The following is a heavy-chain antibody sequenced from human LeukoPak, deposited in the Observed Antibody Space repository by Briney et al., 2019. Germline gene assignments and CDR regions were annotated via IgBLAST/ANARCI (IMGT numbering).Heavy chain of an antibody. V-gene: IGHV3-30*04. CDR3: ARGVVPAATYAFDI. CDR1: GVTFSSYA. Sequence: GGSLRLSCAASGVTFSSYAKHWVRQAPGKGLEWVAVISYDGSNKYYADSVKGRFTISRDNSKNTLYLQMNSLRAQDTAVYYCARGVVPAATYAFDIWGQGTMVTVSS. D-gene: IGHD2-2*01. J-gene: IGHJ3*02. CDR2: ISYDGSNK.